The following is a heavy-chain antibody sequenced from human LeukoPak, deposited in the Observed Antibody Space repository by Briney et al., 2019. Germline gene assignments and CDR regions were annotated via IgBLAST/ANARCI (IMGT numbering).Heavy chain of an antibody. V-gene: IGHV3-48*04. CDR1: EFTFSNYN. Sequence: GGSLRLSCTASEFTFSNYNMNWVRQAPGKGLEWVSYISSSSSTMYYADSVKGRFTISRDNAKNSLDLQMESLRAEDTAVYYCAKDTGSPADAITMEDNAFDIWGQGTMVTVSS. J-gene: IGHJ3*02. D-gene: IGHD3-3*01. CDR3: AKDTGSPADAITMEDNAFDI. CDR2: ISSSSSTM.